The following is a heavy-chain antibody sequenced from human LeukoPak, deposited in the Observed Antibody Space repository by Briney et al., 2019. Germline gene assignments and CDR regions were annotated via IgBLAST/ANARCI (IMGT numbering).Heavy chain of an antibody. CDR3: ARTLRGYCRWYWFDP. V-gene: IGHV4-34*01. J-gene: IGHJ5*02. CDR2: INHSGST. D-gene: IGHD2-2*03. CDR1: GGSFSGYY. Sequence: SETLSLTCAVYGGSFSGYYWSWIRQPPGKGLEWIGEINHSGSTNYNPSLKSRVTISVDTSKNQFSLKLSSVTAADTAVYYCARTLRGYCRWYWFDPWGQGTLVTVSS.